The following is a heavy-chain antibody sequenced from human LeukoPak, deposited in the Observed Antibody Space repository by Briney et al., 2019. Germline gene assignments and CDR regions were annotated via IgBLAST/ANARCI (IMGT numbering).Heavy chain of an antibody. CDR1: GFTFSSYA. CDR3: AKDLSDITIFGVVTT. J-gene: IGHJ4*02. CDR2: ISGSGGST. V-gene: IGHV3-23*01. D-gene: IGHD3-3*01. Sequence: GGSLRLSCAASGFTFSSYAMSWVRQAPGKGLEWVSAISGSGGSTYYADSVKGRFTISRDNSKNTLYLQMNSLRAEDTAVYYCAKDLSDITIFGVVTTWGQGTLVTVSS.